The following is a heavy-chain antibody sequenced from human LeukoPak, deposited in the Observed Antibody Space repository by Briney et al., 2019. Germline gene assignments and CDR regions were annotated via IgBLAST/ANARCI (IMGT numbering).Heavy chain of an antibody. Sequence: PGGSLRLSCAASGFTFSDYYMTWIRQAPGKGLEWISHISDSAYTIYYADSVKGRFTISRDNANNSLYLQMNSLRAEDTAVYYCARDRRSPRSAYDWRHLDFWGQGSLVTVSS. D-gene: IGHD5-12*01. V-gene: IGHV3-11*01. CDR2: ISDSAYTI. CDR1: GFTFSDYY. J-gene: IGHJ4*02. CDR3: ARDRRSPRSAYDWRHLDF.